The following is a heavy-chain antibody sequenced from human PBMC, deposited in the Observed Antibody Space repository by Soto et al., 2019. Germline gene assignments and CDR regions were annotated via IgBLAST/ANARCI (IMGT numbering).Heavy chain of an antibody. CDR2: INPDSGGT. D-gene: IGHD2-2*02. CDR3: ARGEAYCSSTSFYTYYYYHSGIDF. CDR1: GYTFTGYY. J-gene: IGHJ6*02. Sequence: ASVKVSCKASGYTFTGYYMQWVRQAPGQGLEWIGWINPDSGGTNYAQKFQGWVTMTRDTSISTAYMELSRLRSDDTAVYYCARGEAYCSSTSFYTYYYYHSGIDFCGQGTTVTVCS. V-gene: IGHV1-2*04.